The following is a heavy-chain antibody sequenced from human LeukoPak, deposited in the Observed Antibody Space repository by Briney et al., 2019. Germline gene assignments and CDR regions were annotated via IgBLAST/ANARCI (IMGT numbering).Heavy chain of an antibody. CDR2: INHSGST. J-gene: IGHJ3*02. V-gene: IGHV4-34*01. CDR1: GGSFSGYY. D-gene: IGHD3-22*01. CDR3: ARGRSLNYGSSGSYAFDI. Sequence: SETLSLTCAVYGGSFSGYYWSWIRQPPGKGLEWIGEINHSGSTNYNPSLKSRVTISVDTSKNQFSLKLSSVTAADTAVYYCARGRSLNYGSSGSYAFDIWGQGTMVTVSS.